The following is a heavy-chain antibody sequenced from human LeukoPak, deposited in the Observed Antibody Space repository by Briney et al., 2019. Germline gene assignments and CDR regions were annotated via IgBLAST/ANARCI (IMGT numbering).Heavy chain of an antibody. J-gene: IGHJ4*02. V-gene: IGHV3-30-3*01. CDR2: ISYDGSNK. Sequence: GGSLRLSCAASGFTFSSYAMHWVRQALGKGLEWVAVISYDGSNKYYADSVKGRFTISRDNSKNTLYLQMNSLRAEDTAVYYCARDMAGFDYWGQGTLVTVSS. CDR3: ARDMAGFDY. D-gene: IGHD5-24*01. CDR1: GFTFSSYA.